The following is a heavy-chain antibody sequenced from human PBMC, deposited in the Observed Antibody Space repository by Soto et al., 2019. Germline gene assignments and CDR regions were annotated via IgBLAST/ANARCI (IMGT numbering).Heavy chain of an antibody. CDR2: ISADNINT. V-gene: IGHV1-18*01. J-gene: IGHJ6*02. Sequence: QAQLVQSGAEVKKPGASVKVSCKASGYTFYSHSISWVRQAPGQGLEWMGRISADNINTKYAPKFRGRVTMTTDTSTREVYMGLRNLRSDDTAVYYCARCIQDDYSYGMDVWGQGTTVTVSS. CDR1: GYTFYSHS. CDR3: ARCIQDDYSYGMDV. D-gene: IGHD5-18*01.